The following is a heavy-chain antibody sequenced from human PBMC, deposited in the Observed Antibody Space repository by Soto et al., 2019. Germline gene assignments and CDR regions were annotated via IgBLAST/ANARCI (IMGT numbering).Heavy chain of an antibody. CDR3: AKDMGTVTQNYYYYGMDV. J-gene: IGHJ6*02. CDR2: ISWNSGSI. D-gene: IGHD4-17*01. CDR1: GFTVSSNY. Sequence: GGSLRLSCAASGFTVSSNYMHWVRQAPGKGLEWVSGISWNSGSIGYADSVKGRFTISRDNAKNSLYLQMNSLRAEDTALYYCAKDMGTVTQNYYYYGMDVWGQGTTVTVSS. V-gene: IGHV3-9*01.